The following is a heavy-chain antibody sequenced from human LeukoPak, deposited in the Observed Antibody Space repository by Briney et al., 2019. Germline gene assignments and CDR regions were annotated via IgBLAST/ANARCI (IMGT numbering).Heavy chain of an antibody. CDR3: ARLSGYDEYPDY. J-gene: IGHJ4*02. D-gene: IGHD6-13*01. CDR2: ISVYNGNT. V-gene: IGHV1-18*01. Sequence: ASVKVSCKASGSIFSSYGISWVRQAPGQGLEWMGWISVYNGNTNYAQKLQGRVTMTTDTSTSTAYMELRSLRSDDTAVYYCARLSGYDEYPDYWGQGTLVTVSS. CDR1: GSIFSSYG.